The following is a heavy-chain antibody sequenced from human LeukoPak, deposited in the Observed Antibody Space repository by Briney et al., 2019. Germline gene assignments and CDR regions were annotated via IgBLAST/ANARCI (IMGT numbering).Heavy chain of an antibody. CDR3: ARALGYCSSTSCYTGGDLDY. D-gene: IGHD2-2*02. J-gene: IGHJ4*02. CDR2: INPNSGGT. Sequence: ASVKVSCKASGYTFTSYGISWVRQAPGQGLEWMGWINPNSGGTNYAQKFQGRVTMTRNTSISTAYMELSRLRSDDTAVYYCARALGYCSSTSCYTGGDLDYWGQGTLVTVSS. CDR1: GYTFTSYG. V-gene: IGHV1-2*02.